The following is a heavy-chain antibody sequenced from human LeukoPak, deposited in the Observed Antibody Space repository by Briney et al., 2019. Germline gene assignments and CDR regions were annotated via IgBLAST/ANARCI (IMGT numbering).Heavy chain of an antibody. V-gene: IGHV1-46*01. CDR1: GFTFTNYN. CDR3: ARGPGGRSGYYPLEDYYYYYYMDV. CDR2: INPSGGST. D-gene: IGHD3-22*01. J-gene: IGHJ6*03. Sequence: GPVKVSCKASGFTFTNYNLHWVRQAPGQRLEWMGIINPSGGSTNYAQNFQGRVTMTTDTSTSTAYMELRSLRSDDTAVYYCARGPGGRSGYYPLEDYYYYYYMDVWGKGTTVTVSS.